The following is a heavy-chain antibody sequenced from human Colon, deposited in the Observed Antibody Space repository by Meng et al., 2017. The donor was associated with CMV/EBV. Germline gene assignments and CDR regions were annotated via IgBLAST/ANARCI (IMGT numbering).Heavy chain of an antibody. CDR2: VSTSGRDI. V-gene: IGHV3-21*01. D-gene: IGHD5-18*01. CDR3: VRHLEAGRNGYSEPF. Sequence: GESLKISCAASGFIFTSYTMIRVRQAPGKGLEWVSSVSTSGRDIVYADSVRGRFTLSRDNAKRSVSLQMDSLRAEDTAVYFCVRHLEAGRNGYSEPFWGQGTLVTVSS. J-gene: IGHJ1*01. CDR1: GFIFTSYT.